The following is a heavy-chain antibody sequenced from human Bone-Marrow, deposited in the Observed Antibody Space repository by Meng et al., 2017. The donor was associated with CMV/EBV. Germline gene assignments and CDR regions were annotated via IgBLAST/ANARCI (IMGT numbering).Heavy chain of an antibody. CDR3: ARGMYYYDSSGYHPLYYFDY. CDR1: GGSISSSSYY. V-gene: IGHV4-39*07. J-gene: IGHJ4*02. D-gene: IGHD3-22*01. CDR2: IYYSGST. Sequence: SETLSPTCTVSGGSISSSSYYWGWIRQPPGKGLEWIGSIYYSGSTYYNPSLKSRVTISVDTSKNQFSLKLSSVTAADTAVYYCARGMYYYDSSGYHPLYYFDYWGQGTLVTVSS.